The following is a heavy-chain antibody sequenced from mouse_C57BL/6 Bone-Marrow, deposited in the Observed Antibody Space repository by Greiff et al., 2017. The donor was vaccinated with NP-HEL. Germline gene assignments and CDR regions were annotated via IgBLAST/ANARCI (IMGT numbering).Heavy chain of an antibody. Sequence: VQLQQSGPGLVQPSQSLSITCTVSGFSLTSYGVHWVRQSPGKGLEWLGVIWSGGSTDYNAAFISRLSISKDNSKSQVFFKMNSLQADDTAIYYCARGAWRYFDVWGTGTTVTVSS. V-gene: IGHV2-2*01. CDR2: IWSGGST. CDR3: ARGAWRYFDV. CDR1: GFSLTSYG. D-gene: IGHD3-1*01. J-gene: IGHJ1*03.